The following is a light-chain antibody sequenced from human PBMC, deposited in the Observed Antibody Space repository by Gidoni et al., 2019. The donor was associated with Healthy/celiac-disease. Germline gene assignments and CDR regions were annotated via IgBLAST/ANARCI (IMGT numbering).Light chain of an antibody. CDR3: QHYGSSPPVT. CDR2: GAS. J-gene: IGKJ4*01. CDR1: QSVSSSY. Sequence: IVLPQSPGPLSLSPGERATLSCRASQSVSSSYLAWYQQKPGQAPRLLIYGASSRATDIPDRFSGSGSGTDFTLTISRLEPEDNAVYYCQHYGSSPPVTFGGXTKVEIK. V-gene: IGKV3-20*01.